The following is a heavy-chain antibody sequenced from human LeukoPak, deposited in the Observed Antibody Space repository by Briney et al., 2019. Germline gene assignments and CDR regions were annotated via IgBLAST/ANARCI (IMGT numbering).Heavy chain of an antibody. D-gene: IGHD5-24*01. CDR2: INHSGST. Sequence: PSETLSLTCAVYGGSFSGYYWSWIRQPPGKGLEWIGEINHSGSTNYNPSLKSRVTISVDTSKNQFSLKLSSVTAADTAVYYCARDSRDGYNLGYWGQGTLVTVSS. J-gene: IGHJ4*02. V-gene: IGHV4-34*01. CDR3: ARDSRDGYNLGY. CDR1: GGSFSGYY.